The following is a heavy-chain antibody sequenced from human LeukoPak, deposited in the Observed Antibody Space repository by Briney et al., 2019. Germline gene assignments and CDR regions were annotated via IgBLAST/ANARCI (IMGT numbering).Heavy chain of an antibody. CDR3: ARDLRGDYGGNFDY. CDR2: ISSSSTI. J-gene: IGHJ4*02. D-gene: IGHD4-23*01. Sequence: GGSLRLSCAASGFTFSSYSMNWVRQAPGKGLEWVSYISSSSTIYYADSVKGRFTISRDNAKNSLYLQMNSLRDEDTAVYYCARDLRGDYGGNFDYWGQGTLVTVSS. V-gene: IGHV3-48*02. CDR1: GFTFSSYS.